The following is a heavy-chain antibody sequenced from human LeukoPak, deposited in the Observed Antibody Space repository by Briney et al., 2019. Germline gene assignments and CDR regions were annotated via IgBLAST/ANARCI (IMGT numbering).Heavy chain of an antibody. D-gene: IGHD3-22*01. CDR1: GYTFTSYG. CDR2: ISAYNGNT. Sequence: WASVKVSCKASGYTFTSYGISWVRQAPGQGLEWMGWISAYNGNTNYAQKLQGRVTMTTDTSTSTAYMELRSLRSDDTAVYYCARDHIRLGYDSSGYYSIYYYYYGMDVWGQGTTVTVSS. J-gene: IGHJ6*02. V-gene: IGHV1-18*01. CDR3: ARDHIRLGYDSSGYYSIYYYYYGMDV.